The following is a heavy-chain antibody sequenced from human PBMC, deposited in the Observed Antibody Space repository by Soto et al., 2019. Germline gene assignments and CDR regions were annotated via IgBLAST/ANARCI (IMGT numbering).Heavy chain of an antibody. CDR1: GYTFTSYA. D-gene: IGHD3-10*01. V-gene: IGHV1-3*01. J-gene: IGHJ6*02. CDR3: ARDRVLLWFGELSYYYYYGMDV. Sequence: ASVKVSCKASGYTFTSYAMHWVRQAPGQRLEWMGWINAGNGNTKYSQKFQGRVTITRDTSASTAYMELSSLRSEDTAVYYCARDRVLLWFGELSYYYYYGMDVWGQGTTVTV. CDR2: INAGNGNT.